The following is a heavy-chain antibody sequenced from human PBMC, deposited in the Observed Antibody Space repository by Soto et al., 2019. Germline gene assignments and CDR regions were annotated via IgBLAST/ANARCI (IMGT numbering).Heavy chain of an antibody. D-gene: IGHD6-13*01. Sequence: PSETLSLTCAVYGGSFSGYYWTWIRQPPGTGLEWIGEINHSGSTNYNPSLKSRITISPDTSENLFSLELKSVTPEDTAVYYCAREVEQQLAYNCFDPWGQGTLVTVSS. CDR1: GGSFSGYY. CDR2: INHSGST. J-gene: IGHJ5*02. V-gene: IGHV4-34*01. CDR3: AREVEQQLAYNCFDP.